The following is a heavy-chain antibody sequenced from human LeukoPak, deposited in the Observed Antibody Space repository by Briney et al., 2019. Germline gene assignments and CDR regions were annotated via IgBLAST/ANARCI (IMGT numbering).Heavy chain of an antibody. CDR2: ISAYNGNT. V-gene: IGHV1-18*01. D-gene: IGHD3-9*01. Sequence: GASVKVSCKASGGTFSSYAISWVRQAPGQGLEWMGWISAYNGNTNYAQKLQGRVTMTTDTSTSTAYMELRSLRSDDTAVYYCARAGYFDWLLPYLYFDYWGQGTLVTVSS. CDR3: ARAGYFDWLLPYLYFDY. J-gene: IGHJ4*02. CDR1: GGTFSSYA.